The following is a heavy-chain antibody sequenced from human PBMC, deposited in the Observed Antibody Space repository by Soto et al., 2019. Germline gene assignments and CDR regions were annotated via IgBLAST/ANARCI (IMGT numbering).Heavy chain of an antibody. CDR3: ARHSLSIKGPERQFGDAYYYGMDV. Sequence: GESLKISCKGSGYSFTSYWIGWVRQMPGKGLEWMGIIYPGDSDTRYSPSFQGQVTISADKSISTAYLQWSSLKASDTAMYYCARHSLSIKGPERQFGDAYYYGMDVWGQGTTVTVSS. CDR1: GYSFTSYW. D-gene: IGHD1-1*01. J-gene: IGHJ6*02. V-gene: IGHV5-51*01. CDR2: IYPGDSDT.